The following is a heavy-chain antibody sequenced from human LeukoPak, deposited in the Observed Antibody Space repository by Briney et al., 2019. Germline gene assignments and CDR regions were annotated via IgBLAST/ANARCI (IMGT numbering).Heavy chain of an antibody. V-gene: IGHV4-34*01. Sequence: SETLSLTGAVYGGGFGGCYWSWIRQPPGKGLEWIGEINHSGSTNYNPSLKSRVTISVATSKNQFSLKLSSVTAADTAVYYCARVLVDIVVVPAAICFDYWGQGTLVTVSS. CDR3: ARVLVDIVVVPAAICFDY. D-gene: IGHD2-2*03. CDR2: INHSGST. J-gene: IGHJ4*02. CDR1: GGGFGGCY.